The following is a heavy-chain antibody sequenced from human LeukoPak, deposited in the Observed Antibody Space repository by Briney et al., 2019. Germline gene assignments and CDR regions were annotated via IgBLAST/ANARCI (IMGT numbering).Heavy chain of an antibody. D-gene: IGHD7-27*01. CDR2: INHSGST. J-gene: IGHJ5*02. CDR3: ARALGRLSWFDP. V-gene: IGHV4-34*01. CDR1: GGSFSDNY. Sequence: SKTLSLTCAVYGGSFSDNYWTWIRQPPGKGLEWIGEINHSGSTNYNPSLKSRVTISVDTSKNQFSLKLRSVTAADTAVYYCARALGRLSWFDPWGQGTLVSVSS.